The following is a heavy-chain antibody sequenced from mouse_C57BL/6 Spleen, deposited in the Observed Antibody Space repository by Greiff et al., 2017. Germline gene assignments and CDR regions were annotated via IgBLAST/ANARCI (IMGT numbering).Heavy chain of an antibody. CDR2: ISDGGSYT. J-gene: IGHJ1*03. D-gene: IGHD2-5*01. V-gene: IGHV5-4*03. Sequence: EVKLVESGGGLVKPGGSLKLSCAASGFTFSSYSMSWVRQTPEKRLEWVANISDGGSYTYYPDNVKGRFTISRDNAKNNLYLQLSHLKSEDTAMYYCATCYRNRGWYFDVWGTGTTVTVSS. CDR3: ATCYRNRGWYFDV. CDR1: GFTFSSYS.